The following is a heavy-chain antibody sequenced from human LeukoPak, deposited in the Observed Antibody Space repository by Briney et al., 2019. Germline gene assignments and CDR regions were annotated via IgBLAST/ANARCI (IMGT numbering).Heavy chain of an antibody. Sequence: GGSLRLSCAASGFTFSSYWMSWVRQAPGKGLEWVANIKQDGSEKYYVDSVKGRFTISRDNAKNSLYLQMNSLRAEDTAVYYCARERDILTGYDLDYWGQGTLVTVSS. V-gene: IGHV3-7*01. CDR3: ARERDILTGYDLDY. D-gene: IGHD3-9*01. CDR2: IKQDGSEK. CDR1: GFTFSSYW. J-gene: IGHJ4*02.